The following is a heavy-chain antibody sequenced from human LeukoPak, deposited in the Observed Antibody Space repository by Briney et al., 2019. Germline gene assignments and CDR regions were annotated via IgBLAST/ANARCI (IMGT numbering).Heavy chain of an antibody. CDR3: ASSLRSSWHQGFDP. D-gene: IGHD6-13*01. V-gene: IGHV1-69*13. Sequence: SVKVSCKASGGTFSSYAISRVRQAPGQGLEWMGGIIPIFGTANYAQKFQGRVTITADESTSTAYMELSSLRSEDTAVYYCASSLRSSWHQGFDPWGQGTLVTVSS. J-gene: IGHJ5*02. CDR1: GGTFSSYA. CDR2: IIPIFGTA.